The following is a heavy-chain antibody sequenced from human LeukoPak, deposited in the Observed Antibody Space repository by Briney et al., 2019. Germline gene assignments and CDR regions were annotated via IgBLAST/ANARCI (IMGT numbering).Heavy chain of an antibody. CDR3: ASFSGAYYDFWSGYQQDNWFDP. CDR2: ITPIFGTA. CDR1: GGTFSSYA. J-gene: IGHJ5*02. Sequence: ASVKVSCKASGGTFSSYAISWVRQAPGQGLEWMGGITPIFGTANYAQKFQGRVAITADESTSTAYMELSSLRSEDTAVYYCASFSGAYYDFWSGYQQDNWFDPWGQGTLVTVSS. D-gene: IGHD3-3*01. V-gene: IGHV1-69*13.